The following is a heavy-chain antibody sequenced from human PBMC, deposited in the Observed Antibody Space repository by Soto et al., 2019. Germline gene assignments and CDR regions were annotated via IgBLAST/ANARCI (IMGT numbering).Heavy chain of an antibody. Sequence: QVQLVESGGGVVQPGRSLRLSCAASGFRFSNYGMHWVRQAPGKGLEWLAVIVADGTVLHYADSVRGRFTTYSDNHNNTLYLQPNSLGADDSAIYFCARDDAPPDTGLTHWGQGTVVTVSS. J-gene: IGHJ4*02. D-gene: IGHD2-2*01. CDR1: GFRFSNYG. CDR2: IVADGTVL. CDR3: ARDDAPPDTGLTH. V-gene: IGHV3-33*01.